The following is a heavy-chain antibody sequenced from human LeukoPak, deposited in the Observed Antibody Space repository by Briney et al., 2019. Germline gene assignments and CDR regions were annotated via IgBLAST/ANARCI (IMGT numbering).Heavy chain of an antibody. Sequence: PGGSLRLSCAASGFTFNNYSMNWVRQAPGKGLEWVSAISSSDAGTYHADSVRGRFTISRDNSKNTLHLQMNSLRAEDAPVYYCARAPVTSCSRVLCYPFDYWGQGTLVTVSS. CDR1: GFTFNNYS. CDR2: ISSSDAGT. CDR3: ARAPVTSCSRVLCYPFDY. V-gene: IGHV3-23*01. J-gene: IGHJ4*02. D-gene: IGHD2-15*01.